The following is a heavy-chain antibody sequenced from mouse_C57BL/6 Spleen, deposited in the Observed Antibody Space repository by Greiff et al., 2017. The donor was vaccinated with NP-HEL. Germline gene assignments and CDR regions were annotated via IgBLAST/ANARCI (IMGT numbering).Heavy chain of an antibody. D-gene: IGHD1-1*01. Sequence: EVQVVESGGDLVKPGGSLKLSCAASGFTFSSYGMSWVRQTPDKRLEWVATISSGRSYTYYPDSVTGRFTISRDNAKNTLYLQMSRLKSEDTAMYYCARVTTGGARYFEVGGTGTTVTVSS. CDR3: ARVTTGGARYFEV. J-gene: IGHJ1*03. CDR2: ISSGRSYT. CDR1: GFTFSSYG. V-gene: IGHV5-6*01.